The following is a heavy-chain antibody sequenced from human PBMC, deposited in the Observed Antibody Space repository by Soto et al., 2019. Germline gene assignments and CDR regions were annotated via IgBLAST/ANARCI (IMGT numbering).Heavy chain of an antibody. CDR2: IYFAGTT. V-gene: IGHV4-59*08. J-gene: IGHJ4*02. Sequence: QVQLQESGPGLVKPSETLSLTCNVSGGSITPYYWSWVRQPPGKGLEWIGYIYFAGTTTYNPSLKSRVXXXMXSSENQVSLKLTSVTAADTAVYYCARLGGYFQALDSWGQGTLVTVST. CDR1: GGSITPYY. D-gene: IGHD2-21*02. CDR3: ARLGGYFQALDS.